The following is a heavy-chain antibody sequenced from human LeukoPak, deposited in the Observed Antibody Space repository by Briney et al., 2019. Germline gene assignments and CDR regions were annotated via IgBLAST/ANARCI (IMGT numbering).Heavy chain of an antibody. J-gene: IGHJ4*02. CDR2: ISSSDSTI. D-gene: IGHD4-23*01. V-gene: IGHV3-48*03. CDR1: GFTFSSYE. Sequence: GSLRLSCAASGFTFSSYEMNWVRPAPAKGLAGVSYISSSDSTIYYSDSVKGRFTISRDNAKNSLYLQMNSLRAEDTALYYCARDLDYGGNGGYDYWGQGTLVTVSS. CDR3: ARDLDYGGNGGYDY.